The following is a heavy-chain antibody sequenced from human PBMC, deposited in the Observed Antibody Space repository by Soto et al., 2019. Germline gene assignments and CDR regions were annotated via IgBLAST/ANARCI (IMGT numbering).Heavy chain of an antibody. CDR2: IYSGGNT. CDR1: GFTVSNNY. CDR3: AKDPFDIVVVPVEPSTYGMDV. D-gene: IGHD2-2*01. J-gene: IGHJ6*02. V-gene: IGHV3-53*01. Sequence: PGGSLRLSCAASGFTVSNNYMRWVRQAPGKGLEWVSLIYSGGNTHYADSVKGRFTISRDDSKNTLYLQMNSLRAEDTAVYYCAKDPFDIVVVPVEPSTYGMDVWGQGTTVTVSS.